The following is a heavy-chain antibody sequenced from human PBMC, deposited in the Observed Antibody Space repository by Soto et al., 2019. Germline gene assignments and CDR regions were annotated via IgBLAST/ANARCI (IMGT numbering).Heavy chain of an antibody. Sequence: QTLSLTCTVSGRRISRGGYNWSWHRERQEKGLEWIGYIYYSGSTYYNPSLKSRVTISVDTSKNQFSLKLSSVTAADTAVYYFGSRIAAAAGTFYYYGMDFWGQG. V-gene: IGHV4-31*03. CDR2: IYYSGST. D-gene: IGHD6-25*01. CDR1: GRRISRGGYN. CDR3: GSRIAAAAGTFYYYGMDF. J-gene: IGHJ6*02.